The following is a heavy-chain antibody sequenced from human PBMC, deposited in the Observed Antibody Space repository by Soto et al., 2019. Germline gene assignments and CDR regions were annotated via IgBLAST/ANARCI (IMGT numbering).Heavy chain of an antibody. J-gene: IGHJ3*02. CDR3: AIQEDAFDI. V-gene: IGHV1-2*02. CDR1: GYTFTDYY. Sequence: QVQLVQSGADGKKPGASVKVSCKASGYTFTDYYMHWVRQAPGQGLEWMGWINPNSGGTDYAQKFQGRVTMTRDTSVTTAYMELSRLTSDDTAVYYCAIQEDAFDIWVQGTMVTVSS. D-gene: IGHD2-21*01. CDR2: INPNSGGT.